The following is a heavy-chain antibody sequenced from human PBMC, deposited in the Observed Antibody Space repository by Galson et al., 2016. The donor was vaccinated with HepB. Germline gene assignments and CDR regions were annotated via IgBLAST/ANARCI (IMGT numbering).Heavy chain of an antibody. J-gene: IGHJ5*02. CDR3: ARGDSYGTGFDWFDP. D-gene: IGHD5-18*01. CDR1: GFSLSTSGMC. V-gene: IGHV2-70*11. Sequence: PALVKPTQTLTLTCTFSGFSLSTSGMCVSWIRQPPGKALEWLARIDWDDDKYYSPSLKTRLTISKDTSKNQVVLTMTNMDPVDTATYYCARGDSYGTGFDWFDPWGQGTLVTVSS. CDR2: IDWDDDK.